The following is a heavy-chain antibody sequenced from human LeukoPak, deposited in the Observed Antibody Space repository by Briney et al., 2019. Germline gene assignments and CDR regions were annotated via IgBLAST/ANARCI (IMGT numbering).Heavy chain of an antibody. CDR1: GGSLSGYY. V-gene: IGHV4-34*01. Sequence: SETLSLTCAVYGGSLSGYYWSWIRQPPGKGLEWIGEINHSGSTNYNPSLKSRVTISVDTSKNQFSLKLSSVTAADTAVNYCARVEVVVVAATLYYYYYYMDVWGKGTTVTVSS. J-gene: IGHJ6*03. CDR3: ARVEVVVVAATLYYYYYYMDV. CDR2: INHSGST. D-gene: IGHD2-15*01.